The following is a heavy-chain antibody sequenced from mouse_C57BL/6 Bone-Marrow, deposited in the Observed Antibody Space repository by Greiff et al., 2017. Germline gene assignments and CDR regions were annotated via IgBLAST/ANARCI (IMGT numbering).Heavy chain of an antibody. CDR1: GYTFTDYY. CDR3: ASQVTGNFDY. D-gene: IGHD2-12*01. J-gene: IGHJ2*01. CDR2: INPNNGGT. Sequence: EVQLQQSGPELVKPGASVKLSCKASGYTFTDYYMNWVQQSHGKSLEWIGDINPNNGGTSYNQKFKGKATLTVDKSSSTAYMELRSLTSEDSAVYYGASQVTGNFDYWGQGTTLTVSS. V-gene: IGHV1-26*01.